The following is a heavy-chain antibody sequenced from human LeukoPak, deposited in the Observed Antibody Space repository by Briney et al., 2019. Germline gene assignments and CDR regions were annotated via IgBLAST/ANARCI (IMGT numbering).Heavy chain of an antibody. Sequence: PGGSLRLSCAASGFTFGSYWMNWVRQAPGKGLEWVANIKQDGGKKYYVDSVRGRFTISRDNAKKTLYLQMNSLRAEDTAVYYCAAKRWPTSNFDYWGWGSLVTVSS. CDR2: IKQDGGKK. CDR3: AAKRWPTSNFDY. J-gene: IGHJ4*02. V-gene: IGHV3-7*01. CDR1: GFTFGSYW. D-gene: IGHD6-19*01.